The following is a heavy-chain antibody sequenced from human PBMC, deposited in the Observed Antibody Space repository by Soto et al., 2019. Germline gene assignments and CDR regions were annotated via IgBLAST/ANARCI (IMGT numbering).Heavy chain of an antibody. D-gene: IGHD6-25*01. CDR3: ARESGPGWFDP. Sequence: QVQLVESGGGVVQPGRSLRLSCAASGFTFSSYGMHWVRQAPGKGLEWVAVIWYDGSNKYYADSVKGRFTISRDNSKNTLYRQMNSLRAEDTAVYYCARESGPGWFDPWGQGTLVTVSS. CDR1: GFTFSSYG. J-gene: IGHJ5*02. V-gene: IGHV3-33*01. CDR2: IWYDGSNK.